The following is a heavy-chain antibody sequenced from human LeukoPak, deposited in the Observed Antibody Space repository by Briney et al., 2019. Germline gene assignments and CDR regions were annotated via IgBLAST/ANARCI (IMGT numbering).Heavy chain of an antibody. Sequence: GGSLRLSCAASGFTFSSHAMSWVRQAPGKGLEWVSGMSGSGGSTYYADSVKGRFTISRDNAKNSLYLQMNSLRDEDTAVYYCASSGSYRFDYWGQGTLVTVSS. CDR1: GFTFSSHA. J-gene: IGHJ4*02. CDR3: ASSGSYRFDY. CDR2: MSGSGGST. D-gene: IGHD1-26*01. V-gene: IGHV3-23*01.